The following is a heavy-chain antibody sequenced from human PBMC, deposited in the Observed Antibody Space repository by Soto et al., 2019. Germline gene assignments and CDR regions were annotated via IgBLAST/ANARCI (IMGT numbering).Heavy chain of an antibody. D-gene: IGHD6-13*01. Sequence: GGSLRLSCAASGFTFSSYAMTWVRQAPGKGLEWVSAITANGVSTFYADSVKGRFTISRDNSKNTLYLQMKSLRAADTAVYYCAKDYLRIAAPWGQGTLVTVSS. V-gene: IGHV3-23*01. CDR2: ITANGVST. CDR3: AKDYLRIAAP. J-gene: IGHJ5*02. CDR1: GFTFSSYA.